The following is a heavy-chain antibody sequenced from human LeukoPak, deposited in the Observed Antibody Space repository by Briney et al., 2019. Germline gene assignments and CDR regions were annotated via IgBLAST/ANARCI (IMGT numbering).Heavy chain of an antibody. CDR3: ASPGWYYDSSGPEMSDAFDI. CDR1: GGSISNSRYY. CDR2: IYYSGST. Sequence: SETLSLTCTVSGGSISNSRYYWVWIRQPPGRGLEWIGSIYYSGSTYYNPSLKSRVTISVDTPKNQFSLKLSSVTAADTAVYYCASPGWYYDSSGPEMSDAFDIWGQGTMVTVSS. D-gene: IGHD3-22*01. J-gene: IGHJ3*02. V-gene: IGHV4-39*01.